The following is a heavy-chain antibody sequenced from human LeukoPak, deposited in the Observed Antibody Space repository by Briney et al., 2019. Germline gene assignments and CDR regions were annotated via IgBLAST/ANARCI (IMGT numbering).Heavy chain of an antibody. Sequence: SETLSLTCAVYGGSFSGYYWSWIRQPPGKGLEWIGEINHSGSTNYNPSLKSRVTISVDTSKNQFSLKLSSVTAADTAVHYCARASYGPFDYWGQGTLVTVSS. CDR1: GGSFSGYY. CDR3: ARASYGPFDY. J-gene: IGHJ4*02. V-gene: IGHV4-34*01. D-gene: IGHD3-16*01. CDR2: INHSGST.